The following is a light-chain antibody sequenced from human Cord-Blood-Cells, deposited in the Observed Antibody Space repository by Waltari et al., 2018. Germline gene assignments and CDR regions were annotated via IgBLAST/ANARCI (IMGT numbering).Light chain of an antibody. V-gene: IGKV2-28*01. CDR3: MQALQNLLT. CDR1: QSLLHSNGYNY. CDR2: SGS. Sequence: DIVMTQSPLSLPVTPGEPASISCRSSQSLLHSNGYNYLDWYLQKPGQSPQLLIYSGSNRASGVPDRFSGSGSGTDFTLKISRVEAEDVGVYYCMQALQNLLTFGGGTKVEIK. J-gene: IGKJ4*01.